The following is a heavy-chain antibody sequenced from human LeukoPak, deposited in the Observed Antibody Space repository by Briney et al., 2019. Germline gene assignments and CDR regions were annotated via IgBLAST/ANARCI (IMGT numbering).Heavy chain of an antibody. J-gene: IGHJ4*02. D-gene: IGHD5-18*01. V-gene: IGHV3-30*18. Sequence: PGRSLRLSCAASGFTFSNYGMRWVRQAPGKGLEWVAVISYDGSNKHYADSVKGRFTISRDNSKNTLYLQMNSLRAEDTAIYYCAKGRSLGYSYGLLDYWGQRTLVTVSS. CDR2: ISYDGSNK. CDR3: AKGRSLGYSYGLLDY. CDR1: GFTFSNYG.